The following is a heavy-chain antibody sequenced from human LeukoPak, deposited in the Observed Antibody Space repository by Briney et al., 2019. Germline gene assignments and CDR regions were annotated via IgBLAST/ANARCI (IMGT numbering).Heavy chain of an antibody. V-gene: IGHV3-48*03. CDR2: ISSSGSTV. D-gene: IGHD6-19*01. J-gene: IGHJ4*02. Sequence: GRSLRLSCAVSGFTFGSYEMNWVPQAPGKGLDWVSYISSSGSTVYYPDSVKGRFTISRDNAKNSLYLQMTSLRGEDTAVYYCARGGAVAGLYWGQGTLVTVSS. CDR3: ARGGAVAGLY. CDR1: GFTFGSYE.